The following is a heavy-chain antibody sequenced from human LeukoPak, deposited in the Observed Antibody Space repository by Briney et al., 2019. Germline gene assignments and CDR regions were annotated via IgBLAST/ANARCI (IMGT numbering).Heavy chain of an antibody. CDR3: AKGLRFLEWLPTVFDY. Sequence: PGGSLRLSCAASGFTFSSYAMSWVRQAPGKGLEWVSAISGSGGSTYYADSVKGRFTISRDNSKNTLYLQMNSLRAEDMAVYYCAKGLRFLEWLPTVFDYWGQGTLVTVSS. J-gene: IGHJ4*02. V-gene: IGHV3-23*01. CDR2: ISGSGGST. CDR1: GFTFSSYA. D-gene: IGHD3-3*01.